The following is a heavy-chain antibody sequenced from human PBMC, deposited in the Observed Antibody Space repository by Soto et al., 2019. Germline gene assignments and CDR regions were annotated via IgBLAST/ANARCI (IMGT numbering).Heavy chain of an antibody. CDR2: IYYSGST. Sequence: SETLSLTCTVSGGSISSGGYYWSWIRQHPGKGLEWIGYIYYSGSTYYNPSLKSRVTISVDTSKNQFSLKLSSVTAADTAVYYCARGGYDSSGYSVYWGQGTLVTVSS. V-gene: IGHV4-31*03. CDR3: ARGGYDSSGYSVY. CDR1: GGSISSGGYY. D-gene: IGHD3-22*01. J-gene: IGHJ4*02.